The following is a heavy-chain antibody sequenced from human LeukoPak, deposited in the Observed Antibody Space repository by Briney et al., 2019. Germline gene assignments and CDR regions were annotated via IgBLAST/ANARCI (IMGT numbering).Heavy chain of an antibody. CDR3: VRPNGDYARGGLEI. J-gene: IGHJ3*02. CDR2: IWYGGNSQ. V-gene: IGHV3-33*08. Sequence: PGGSLRLSCAASGFSFSSYGIHWVRQAPGKGLDWVAVIWYGGNSQYYADSVKGRFTISRDNSKNTVYLQMNSLTAEDTAIYYCVRPNGDYARGGLEIWGQGTVVTVSS. D-gene: IGHD4-17*01. CDR1: GFSFSSYG.